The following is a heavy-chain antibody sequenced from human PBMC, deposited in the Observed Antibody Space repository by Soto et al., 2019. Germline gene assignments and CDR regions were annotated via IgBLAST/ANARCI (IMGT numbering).Heavy chain of an antibody. CDR1: GFTFSSYA. Sequence: PGGSLRLSCAASGFTFSSYAIHWVRQAPGKGLEWVAVISYDGSNKYYADSVKGRFTISRDNSKNTLYLQMNSLRAEDTAVYYCARGRPYYYDSSGYYPFDYWGQGTLVTVSS. CDR2: ISYDGSNK. D-gene: IGHD3-22*01. CDR3: ARGRPYYYDSSGYYPFDY. V-gene: IGHV3-30-3*01. J-gene: IGHJ4*02.